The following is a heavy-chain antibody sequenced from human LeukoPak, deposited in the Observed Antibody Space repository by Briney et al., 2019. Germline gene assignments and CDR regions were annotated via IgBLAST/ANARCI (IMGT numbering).Heavy chain of an antibody. J-gene: IGHJ3*02. D-gene: IGHD4-17*01. CDR3: ARSHMYGDYGEDI. V-gene: IGHV3-48*04. CDR2: INSVGGTT. Sequence: GGSLRLSCAASGFTFNTYGMNWFRQAPGRGLEWISYINSVGGTTFYADSVKGRFTISRDNANNTLYLQMNSLRAEDAATYYCARSHMYGDYGEDIWGHGTVVAVSS. CDR1: GFTFNTYG.